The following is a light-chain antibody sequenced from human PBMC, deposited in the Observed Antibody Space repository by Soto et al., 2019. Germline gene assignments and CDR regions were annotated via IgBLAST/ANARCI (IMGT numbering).Light chain of an antibody. Sequence: SALTQPASVSGSPGQSITISCTGTSSIVGSYKLVSWYQQHPGKAPKLMIYEGSKRPSGVSNRFSGSRSGNTASLTISGLQAEDEGDYYSCSYVGSRTVVFGGGTKLTVL. CDR1: SSIVGSYKL. CDR2: EGS. V-gene: IGLV2-23*01. CDR3: CSYVGSRTVV. J-gene: IGLJ2*01.